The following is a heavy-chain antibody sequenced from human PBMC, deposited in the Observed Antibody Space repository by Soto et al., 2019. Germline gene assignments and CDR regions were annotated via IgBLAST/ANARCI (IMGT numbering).Heavy chain of an antibody. CDR3: ATRVIGGFDY. D-gene: IGHD3-16*02. V-gene: IGHV4-59*12. Sequence: QVKLQESGPGLVKPSETLSLTCTVSGGSISSDYWSWIRQPPGKGLEWIAYMNYSGSTNYNPSLKSRVAISGDTTKNQFTLKLSSATAADTAVYYCATRVIGGFDYWGQGTLVTVSS. CDR1: GGSISSDY. CDR2: MNYSGST. J-gene: IGHJ4*02.